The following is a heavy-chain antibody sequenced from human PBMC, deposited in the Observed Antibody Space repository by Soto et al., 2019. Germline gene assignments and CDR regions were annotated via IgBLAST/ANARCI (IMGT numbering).Heavy chain of an antibody. D-gene: IGHD3-22*01. CDR3: ARGPPTKSSGYYWVYYYGMDV. V-gene: IGHV1-18*04. CDR2: ISAYNGNT. Sequence: ASVKVSCKASGYTFTSYGISWVRQAPGQGLEWMGWISAYNGNTNYAQKLQGRVTMTTDTSTSTAYMELRSLRSDDTAVYYCARGPPTKSSGYYWVYYYGMDVWGQGTTVTVSS. CDR1: GYTFTSYG. J-gene: IGHJ6*02.